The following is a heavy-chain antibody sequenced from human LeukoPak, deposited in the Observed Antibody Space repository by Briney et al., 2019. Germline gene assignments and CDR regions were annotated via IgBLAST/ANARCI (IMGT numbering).Heavy chain of an antibody. CDR2: IYYSGST. Sequence: PSETLSLTCTVSGGSISSSNYNWGWIRQPPGKGLEWVGSIYYSGSTYYNPSLKSRVTISVDTSKNQFSLKLSSVTAADTAVYYCARGRGWHGLNRYFDLWGRGTLVTVSS. J-gene: IGHJ2*01. V-gene: IGHV4-39*07. CDR1: GGSISSSNYN. CDR3: ARGRGWHGLNRYFDL. D-gene: IGHD2-15*01.